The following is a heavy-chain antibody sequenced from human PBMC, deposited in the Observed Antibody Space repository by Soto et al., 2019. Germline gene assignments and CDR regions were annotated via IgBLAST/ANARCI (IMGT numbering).Heavy chain of an antibody. CDR1: GFTFSSYS. Sequence: EVQLVESGGGLVKPGGSLRLSCAASGFTFSSYSMNWVRQAPGKGLEWVSSISSSSSYIYYADSVKGRFTISRDNAKNSLYLQMNSLRAEDTAVYYCARDGGTYNIAVAATIGYYYYGMDVWGQGTTVTVSS. D-gene: IGHD6-19*01. CDR3: ARDGGTYNIAVAATIGYYYYGMDV. V-gene: IGHV3-21*01. CDR2: ISSSSSYI. J-gene: IGHJ6*02.